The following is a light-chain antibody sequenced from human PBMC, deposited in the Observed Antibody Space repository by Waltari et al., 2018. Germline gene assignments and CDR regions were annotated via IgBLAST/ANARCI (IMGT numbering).Light chain of an antibody. J-gene: IGKJ4*01. CDR3: QQRDNWPPFT. CDR2: DVA. CDR1: QNDNRN. V-gene: IGKV3-11*01. Sequence: EILLTQSPVTLSLSPGERATLSCRASQNDNRNLAWYQHKPGQAPRLLLYDVALRATGIPPRFRCSGSGTDFTLTISSLEPEYFAVYFCQQRDNWPPFTFGGGTKVEIK.